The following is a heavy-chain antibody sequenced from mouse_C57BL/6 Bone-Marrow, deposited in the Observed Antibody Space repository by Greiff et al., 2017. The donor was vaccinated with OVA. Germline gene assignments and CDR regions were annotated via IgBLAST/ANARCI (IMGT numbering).Heavy chain of an antibody. CDR1: GFSFTDYY. D-gene: IGHD1-1*01. Sequence: EVQLMESGGGLVQPGGSLSLPCAASGFSFTDYYISWVRQPPGKALAWLGFIRNKANGYSTVYSASVKGRSTISRDNSQSILYRQMNALRAEDSATYYCARYGTPHYYGSSYFDYWGQGTTLTVSS. CDR2: IRNKANGYST. V-gene: IGHV7-3*01. CDR3: ARYGTPHYYGSSYFDY. J-gene: IGHJ2*01.